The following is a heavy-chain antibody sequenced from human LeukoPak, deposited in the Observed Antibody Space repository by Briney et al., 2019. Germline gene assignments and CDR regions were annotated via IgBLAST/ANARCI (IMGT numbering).Heavy chain of an antibody. V-gene: IGHV1-69*02. D-gene: IGHD4-11*01. Sequence: GASVKVSCKASGGTFSSYTISWVRQAPGQGLEWMGRIIPILGIANYAQKFQGRVTITADKSTSTAYMELSSLRSEDTAVYYCARSAFNYGAFDIWGQGTMVTVSS. J-gene: IGHJ3*02. CDR1: GGTFSSYT. CDR2: IIPILGIA. CDR3: ARSAFNYGAFDI.